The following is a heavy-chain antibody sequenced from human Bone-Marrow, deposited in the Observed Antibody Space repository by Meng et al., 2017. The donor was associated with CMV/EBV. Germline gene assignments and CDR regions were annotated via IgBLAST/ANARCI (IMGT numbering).Heavy chain of an antibody. Sequence: GESLKISCAASGFTFSSYSMNWVRQAPGKGLEWVSSISSSSSYIYYADSVKGRFTISRDNAKNSLYLQMNSLRAEDTAVYYCAREGWFGEFGFDYWGQGKLVNVAS. CDR1: GFTFSSYS. J-gene: IGHJ4*02. CDR2: ISSSSSYI. D-gene: IGHD3-10*01. V-gene: IGHV3-21*01. CDR3: AREGWFGEFGFDY.